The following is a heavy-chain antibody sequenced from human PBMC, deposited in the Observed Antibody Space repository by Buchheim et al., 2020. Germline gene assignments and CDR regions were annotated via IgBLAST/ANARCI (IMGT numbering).Heavy chain of an antibody. D-gene: IGHD3-22*01. CDR3: ASSSYYYDSSGYYSGIPFDY. CDR1: GGSISSSSYY. Sequence: QLQLQESGPGLVKPSETLSLTCTVSGGSISSSSYYWGWIRQPPGKGLEWIGSIYYSGSTYYNPSLKGRVTISVDTSKNQFSLKLSSVTAADTAVYYCASSSYYYDSSGYYSGIPFDYWGQGTL. V-gene: IGHV4-39*01. J-gene: IGHJ4*02. CDR2: IYYSGST.